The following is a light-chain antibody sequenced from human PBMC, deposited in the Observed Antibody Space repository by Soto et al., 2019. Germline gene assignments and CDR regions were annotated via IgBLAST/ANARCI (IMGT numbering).Light chain of an antibody. Sequence: QSVLTQPASVSGSPGQSITISCTGTSSDIGGYDYVSWYQPRPGKAPKLMIYEVRYRPSGVSNRFSGSKSGNTASLTISGLQAEDEADYYCCLFTRTSNHDFFASGTKVTVL. CDR3: CLFTRTSNHDF. V-gene: IGLV2-14*01. CDR1: SSDIGGYDY. J-gene: IGLJ1*01. CDR2: EVR.